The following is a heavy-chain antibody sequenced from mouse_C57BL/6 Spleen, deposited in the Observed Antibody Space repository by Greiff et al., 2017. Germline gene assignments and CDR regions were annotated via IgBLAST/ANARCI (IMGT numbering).Heavy chain of an antibody. D-gene: IGHD2-1*01. J-gene: IGHJ2*01. Sequence: QVHVKQSGAELVKPGASVKLSCKASGYTFTEYTIHWVKQRSGQGLAWIGWFYPGSGSIKYNEKFKDKATLTADKSSSTVYMELSRLTSEDSAVYFCARHEVIYGNYYFDYWGQGTTLTVSS. CDR1: GYTFTEYT. V-gene: IGHV1-62-2*01. CDR3: ARHEVIYGNYYFDY. CDR2: FYPGSGSI.